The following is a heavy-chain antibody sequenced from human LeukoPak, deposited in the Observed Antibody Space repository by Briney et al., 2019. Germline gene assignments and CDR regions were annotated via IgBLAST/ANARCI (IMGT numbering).Heavy chain of an antibody. J-gene: IGHJ4*02. Sequence: GASVKVSCKASGFTFTDYFMHWVRQAPGQGLEWMGWINPNGGGTNYAQKFQGRVTMTRDTSISTAYMELSRLRSDDTAVYYCVRDPQKFDCRGRGTQVSVSS. V-gene: IGHV1-2*02. CDR1: GFTFTDYF. CDR2: INPNGGGT. CDR3: VRDPQKFDC.